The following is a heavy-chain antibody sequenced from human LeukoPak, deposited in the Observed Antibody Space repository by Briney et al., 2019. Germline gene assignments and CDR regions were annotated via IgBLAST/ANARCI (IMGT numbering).Heavy chain of an antibody. D-gene: IGHD3-10*02. V-gene: IGHV4-31*03. CDR2: IYYSGST. CDR3: ARGMTMFGTGMGFDC. J-gene: IGHJ5*01. Sequence: SETLSLTCTVSGDSITTGGYYWTWIRQHPGKGLEWIGYIYYSGSTDYNPSLRSRLKLSIDPPKNQFSLRAPAVTTPHTTTFYCARGMTMFGTGMGFDCWG. CDR1: GDSITTGGYY.